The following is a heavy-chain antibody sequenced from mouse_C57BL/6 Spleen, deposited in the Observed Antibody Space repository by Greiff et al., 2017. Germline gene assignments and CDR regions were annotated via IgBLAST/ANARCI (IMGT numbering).Heavy chain of an antibody. CDR1: GYTFTSYW. V-gene: IGHV1-69*01. CDR2: IDPSDSYT. CDR3: VMVCNGGSDIAY. D-gene: IGHD1-1*02. Sequence: VQLQQPGAELVMPGASVKLSCKASGYTFTSYWMHWVKQRPGQGLEWIGEIDPSDSYTNYNQKFKGKSTLTVDKSSSTSYMQLSSLTAEDSVVYYGVMVCNGGSDIAYWGQGTLVTVSA. J-gene: IGHJ3*01.